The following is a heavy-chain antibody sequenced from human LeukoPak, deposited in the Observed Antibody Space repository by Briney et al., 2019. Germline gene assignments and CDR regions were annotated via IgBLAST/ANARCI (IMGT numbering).Heavy chain of an antibody. D-gene: IGHD5-18*01. CDR3: ARGRTAMVTGYYYGMDV. Sequence: SETLSLTCAVYGGSFSGYYWSWIPQPPGKGLEWIGEINHSGSTNYNPSLKSRVTISVDTSKNQFSLKLSSVTAADTAVYYCARGRTAMVTGYYYGMDVWGQGTTVTVSS. J-gene: IGHJ6*02. V-gene: IGHV4-34*01. CDR2: INHSGST. CDR1: GGSFSGYY.